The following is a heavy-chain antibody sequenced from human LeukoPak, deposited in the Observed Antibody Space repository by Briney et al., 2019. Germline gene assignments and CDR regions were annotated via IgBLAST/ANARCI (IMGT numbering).Heavy chain of an antibody. CDR2: INHSGST. Sequence: SVTLSLTCAVYGGSFSGYYWSWIRQPPGKGLEWIGEINHSGSTNYNPSLKSRVTISVDTSKNQFSLKLSSVTAADTAVYYCARDLVSGSSDGMDVWGQGTTVTVSS. CDR3: ARDLVSGSSDGMDV. D-gene: IGHD1-26*01. V-gene: IGHV4-34*01. CDR1: GGSFSGYY. J-gene: IGHJ6*02.